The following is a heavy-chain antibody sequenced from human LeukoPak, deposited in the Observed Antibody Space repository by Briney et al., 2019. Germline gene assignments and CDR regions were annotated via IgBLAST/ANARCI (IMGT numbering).Heavy chain of an antibody. V-gene: IGHV3-74*01. D-gene: IGHD6-19*01. Sequence: PGGSLRLSCAASGFTFSSYWMHWVRQAPGKGLVWVSRINSDGSSTSYADSVKGRFTISRDNAKNTLYLQMDTLRAEDTALYYCAKGYGSGWYDNWFDSWGQGTLVTVSS. CDR1: GFTFSSYW. CDR3: AKGYGSGWYDNWFDS. CDR2: INSDGSST. J-gene: IGHJ5*01.